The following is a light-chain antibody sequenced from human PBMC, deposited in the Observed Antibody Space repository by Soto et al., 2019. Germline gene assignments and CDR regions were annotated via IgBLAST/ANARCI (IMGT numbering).Light chain of an antibody. CDR2: EVS. Sequence: QSALTQPASVSGSPGQSITISCTGTNNDVGAYNYVSWYQQHPGKAPKLMIYEVSNRPSGVSNRFSGSKSGNTASLIISGLQTEDGAVYYCSSYTGTSTLVFGGGTKVTVL. V-gene: IGLV2-14*01. CDR1: NNDVGAYNY. CDR3: SSYTGTSTLV. J-gene: IGLJ2*01.